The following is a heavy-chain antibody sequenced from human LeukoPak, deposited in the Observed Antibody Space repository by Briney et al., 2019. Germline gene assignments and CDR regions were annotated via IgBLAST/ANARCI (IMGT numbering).Heavy chain of an antibody. CDR1: GGSISSSSYY. CDR2: IYYSGST. V-gene: IGHV4-39*07. CDR3: ARVREYYYYYGMDV. Sequence: SETLFLTCTVSGGSISSSSYYWGWIRQPPGKGLEWIGNIYYSGSTYYNPSLKSRVTISVDTSKNQFSLKLSSVTAADTAVYYCARVREYYYYYGMDVWGQGTTVTVSS. J-gene: IGHJ6*02. D-gene: IGHD1-26*01.